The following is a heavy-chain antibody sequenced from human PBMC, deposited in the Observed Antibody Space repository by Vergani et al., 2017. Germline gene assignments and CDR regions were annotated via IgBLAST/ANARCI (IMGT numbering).Heavy chain of an antibody. Sequence: EVQLVESGGGLVKPGGSLRLSCAASGLTFISYSMNWVRQAPGKGLEWVSSISSSSSYISYADSVKGRLTISRDNAKNSLYLQINSLRAEDTAVYYCARDHAETYVYILPVYYRRSDAFDLWVQGTMVTVSS. CDR2: ISSSSSYI. V-gene: IGHV3-21*01. CDR1: GLTFISYS. CDR3: ARDHAETYVYILPVYYRRSDAFDL. D-gene: IGHD3-9*01. J-gene: IGHJ3*01.